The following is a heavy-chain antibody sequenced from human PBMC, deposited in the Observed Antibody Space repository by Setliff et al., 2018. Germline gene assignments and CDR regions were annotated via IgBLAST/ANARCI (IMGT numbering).Heavy chain of an antibody. CDR3: ARTTGSTHNWLDP. Sequence: PSETLSLTCIVSGGSISSATSYWNWIRQPAGKELEWIGRIYAIRSTNYNPSLKSRVTISVDTSKNQFSLKVSSVTAADTAVYYCARTTGSTHNWLDPWGPGTQVTVSS. CDR1: GGSISSATSY. V-gene: IGHV4-61*02. J-gene: IGHJ5*02. D-gene: IGHD1-1*01. CDR2: IYAIRST.